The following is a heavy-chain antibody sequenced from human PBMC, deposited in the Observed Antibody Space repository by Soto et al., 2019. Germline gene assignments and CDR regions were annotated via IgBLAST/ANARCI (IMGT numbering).Heavy chain of an antibody. CDR2: ISAYNGNT. J-gene: IGHJ5*02. CDR1: GYTFTSYG. V-gene: IGHV1-18*04. CDR3: ARGVVAAAIWSISWFDP. Sequence: GASVKVSCKASGYTFTSYGISWVRQAPGQGLEWMGWISAYNGNTNYAQKLQGRVTMTTDTSTSTAYMELRSLRSDDTAVYYCARGVVAAAIWSISWFDPWGQGTLVTVSS. D-gene: IGHD6-13*01.